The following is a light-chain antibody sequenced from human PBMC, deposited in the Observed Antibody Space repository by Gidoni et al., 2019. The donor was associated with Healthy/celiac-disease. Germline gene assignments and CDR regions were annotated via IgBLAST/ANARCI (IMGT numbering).Light chain of an antibody. CDR1: QSVSSSY. J-gene: IGKJ4*01. CDR3: QQYGSSPT. Sequence: IRLKQSPGTLALSPGERATLSCRASQSVSSSYLAWYQQKPRQAPRLLIYGASSRATGIPDRFSGSGSGTDFTLTISRLEPEDFAVYYCQQYGSSPTFGGGTKVEIK. V-gene: IGKV3-20*01. CDR2: GAS.